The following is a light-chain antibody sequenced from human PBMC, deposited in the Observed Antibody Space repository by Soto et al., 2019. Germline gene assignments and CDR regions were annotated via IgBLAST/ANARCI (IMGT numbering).Light chain of an antibody. Sequence: DIQMTQSPSTLSASVGDRVTLTCRASQSINSWLAWYQQKPGKAPKLLIYDASTLKSGVPSRFRGSGSGTEFTLTISSLQPDDFATYYCQQYNSYSCTFGQGTKVDIK. CDR3: QQYNSYSCT. J-gene: IGKJ1*01. V-gene: IGKV1-5*01. CDR1: QSINSW. CDR2: DAS.